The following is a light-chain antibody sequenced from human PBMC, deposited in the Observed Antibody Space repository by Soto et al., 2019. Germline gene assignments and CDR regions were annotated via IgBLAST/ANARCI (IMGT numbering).Light chain of an antibody. J-gene: IGLJ2*01. CDR1: TSDVGAYDY. V-gene: IGLV2-8*01. Sequence: QSALTQPPSASGSPGQSVTISCTGTTSDVGAYDYVSWYQQHPGKGPNLMIYEVNKRPSGVPDRFSGSKSGNTASLTVSGLQAEDEDDYFCSSYAGNNIVIFGGGTKLTVL. CDR3: SSYAGNNIVI. CDR2: EVN.